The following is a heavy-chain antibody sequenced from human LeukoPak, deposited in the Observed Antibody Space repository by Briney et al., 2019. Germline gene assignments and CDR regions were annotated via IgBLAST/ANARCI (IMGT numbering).Heavy chain of an antibody. Sequence: GGSLRLSCAASGFTFSSYSMNWVRQAPGKGLEWVSSISSDSNYMSYADSVKGRFTISRDNAKNSLSLQMNGLRAEDTAVYYCARGYNWNLGYWGQGALVTVSS. CDR3: ARGYNWNLGY. J-gene: IGHJ4*02. CDR2: ISSDSNYM. CDR1: GFTFSSYS. D-gene: IGHD1-20*01. V-gene: IGHV3-21*01.